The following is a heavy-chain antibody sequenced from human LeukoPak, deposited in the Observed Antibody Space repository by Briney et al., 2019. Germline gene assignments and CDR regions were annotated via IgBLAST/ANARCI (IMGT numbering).Heavy chain of an antibody. Sequence: SQTLSLTCTVSGGSISNGGYYRSWIRQLPGKGLEWIGYIYYNGHTYYNPSLKSRVVISVDTSKNQFSLKLSSVTAADTAVYYCANYASGTYRFDPWGQGTLVTVSS. J-gene: IGHJ5*02. V-gene: IGHV4-31*03. CDR3: ANYASGTYRFDP. D-gene: IGHD3-10*01. CDR1: GGSISNGGYY. CDR2: IYYNGHT.